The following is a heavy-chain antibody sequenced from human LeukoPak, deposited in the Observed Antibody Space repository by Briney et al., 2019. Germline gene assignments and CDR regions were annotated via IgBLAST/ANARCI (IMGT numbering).Heavy chain of an antibody. J-gene: IGHJ4*02. CDR2: ISGSGGST. CDR3: ARDLPDYYGSGSYSSLDY. V-gene: IGHV3-23*01. CDR1: GFTFSSYG. Sequence: PGGSLRLSCAASGFTFSSYGMSWVRQAPGKGLEWVSAISGSGGSTYYADSVKGRFTISRDNSKNTLYLQMNSLRAEGTAVYYCARDLPDYYGSGSYSSLDYWGQGTLVTVSS. D-gene: IGHD3-10*01.